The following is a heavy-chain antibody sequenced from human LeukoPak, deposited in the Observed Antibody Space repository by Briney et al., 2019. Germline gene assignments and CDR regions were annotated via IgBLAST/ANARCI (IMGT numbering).Heavy chain of an antibody. V-gene: IGHV1-69*01. CDR2: IIPIFGTA. CDR3: AKGPVAEWLLFFDI. J-gene: IGHJ3*02. Sequence: ASVKVSCKASGGTFSSYAISWVRQAPGQGREWMGGIIPIFGTANYAQKFQGRVTITADESTSTAYMELSSLRSEDTAVYYCAKGPVAEWLLFFDIWGQGTMVTVSS. D-gene: IGHD3-3*01. CDR1: GGTFSSYA.